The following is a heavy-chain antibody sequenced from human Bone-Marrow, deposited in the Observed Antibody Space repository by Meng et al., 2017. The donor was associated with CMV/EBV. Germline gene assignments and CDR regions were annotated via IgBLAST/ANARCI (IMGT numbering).Heavy chain of an antibody. CDR2: IYYSGST. V-gene: IGHV4-39*07. Sequence: GSLRLSCTVSGGSISSSSYYWGWIRQPPGKGLEWNGSIYYSGSTYYNPSLKSRVTISVDTSKNQFSLKLSSVTAADTAVYYCARDKGVVVPAAIGAFDIWGQGTMVTVSS. CDR1: GGSISSSSYY. J-gene: IGHJ3*02. D-gene: IGHD2-2*01. CDR3: ARDKGVVVPAAIGAFDI.